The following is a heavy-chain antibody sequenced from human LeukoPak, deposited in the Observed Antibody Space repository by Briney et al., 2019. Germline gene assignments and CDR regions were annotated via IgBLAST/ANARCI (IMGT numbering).Heavy chain of an antibody. CDR3: AREIHLDY. J-gene: IGHJ4*02. Sequence: GRSLRLSCAASGFTFSSYTMNWVRQAPGKGLEWVSSISSSSYIYYADSVKGRFTISRDNAKNSLYLQMNSLRAEDTAVYYCAREIHLDYWGQGTLVTVSS. CDR1: GFTFSSYT. CDR2: ISSSSYI. V-gene: IGHV3-21*01.